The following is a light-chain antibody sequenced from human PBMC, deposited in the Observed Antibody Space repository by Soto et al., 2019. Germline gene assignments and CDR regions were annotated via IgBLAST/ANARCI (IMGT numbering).Light chain of an antibody. V-gene: IGKV3-15*01. CDR2: GAS. CDR3: KQYNKWSPMYT. Sequence: EIVMTQSPATLSVSPGERATLSCRASQSVSSNLAWYQQKPGQAPRLLIYGASTRATGIPARFSGSGSGTEFTLTISSLQSEDFAVYYCKQYNKWSPMYTFGQGTKLEIK. J-gene: IGKJ2*01. CDR1: QSVSSN.